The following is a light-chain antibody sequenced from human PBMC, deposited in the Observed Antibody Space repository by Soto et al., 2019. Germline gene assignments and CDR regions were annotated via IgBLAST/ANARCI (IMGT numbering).Light chain of an antibody. CDR2: GAS. CDR1: QSVSSSY. Sequence: EIVLTQSPGTLSLSPGERAALSCRASQSVSSSYLAGYQQKPGQAPRLLIYGASSRATGIPDRFSGSGSGTDFTLTISRLELEDVEAYYCQQCDSSPVTFGRGTKVEIK. V-gene: IGKV3-20*01. CDR3: QQCDSSPVT. J-gene: IGKJ1*01.